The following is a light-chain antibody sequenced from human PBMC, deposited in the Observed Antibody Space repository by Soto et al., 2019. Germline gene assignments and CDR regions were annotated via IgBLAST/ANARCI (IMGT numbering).Light chain of an antibody. V-gene: IGKV3-15*01. CDR3: QQYKNWPA. Sequence: EIVMTQSPATLSVSPGERATLSCRASQSVSSNLAWYQLKPGQAPRLLIYGASTRATGVPARFSGSGSGTEFTLTISSLQSEDFAVYYCQQYKNWPAFGQGTKVEIK. CDR2: GAS. CDR1: QSVSSN. J-gene: IGKJ1*01.